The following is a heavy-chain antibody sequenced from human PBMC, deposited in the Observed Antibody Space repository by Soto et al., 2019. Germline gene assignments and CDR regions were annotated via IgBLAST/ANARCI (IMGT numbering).Heavy chain of an antibody. J-gene: IGHJ5*02. CDR3: ARDPRSYSSSWYSVTWFDP. Sequence: QVQLVESGGGVVQPGRSLRLSCAASGFTFSSYAMHWVRQAPGKGLEWVAVISYDGSKKYYADSVKGRFTISRDNSKNTLYLQMNSLRAEDTAVYYCARDPRSYSSSWYSVTWFDPWGQGTLVTVSS. D-gene: IGHD6-13*01. CDR2: ISYDGSKK. CDR1: GFTFSSYA. V-gene: IGHV3-30-3*01.